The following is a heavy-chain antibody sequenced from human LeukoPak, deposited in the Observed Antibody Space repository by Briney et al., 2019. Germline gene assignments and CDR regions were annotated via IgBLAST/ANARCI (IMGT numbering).Heavy chain of an antibody. Sequence: GGSLRLSCEASGFNFSSYGMHWVRQAPGKGLEWVAFIRYDGSNKYYADSVKGRFTISRDNSKNTLYLQMNSLRAEDTAVYSCAKVPPYSDRDYWGQGTLVTVSS. J-gene: IGHJ4*02. V-gene: IGHV3-30*02. CDR2: IRYDGSNK. CDR3: AKVPPYSDRDY. CDR1: GFNFSSYG. D-gene: IGHD3-22*01.